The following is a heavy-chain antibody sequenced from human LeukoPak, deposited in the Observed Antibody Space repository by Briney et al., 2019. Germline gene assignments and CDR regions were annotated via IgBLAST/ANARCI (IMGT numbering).Heavy chain of an antibody. Sequence: PSETLSLTCAVSGYSISSGYYWGWIRQPPGKGLERIGSIYHSGSTYYNPSLKSRVTISVDTSKNQFSLKLSSVTAADTAVYYCARLAIAAARPLPYFDYWGQGTLVTVSS. CDR2: IYHSGST. CDR1: GYSISSGYY. V-gene: IGHV4-38-2*01. D-gene: IGHD6-13*01. J-gene: IGHJ4*02. CDR3: ARLAIAAARPLPYFDY.